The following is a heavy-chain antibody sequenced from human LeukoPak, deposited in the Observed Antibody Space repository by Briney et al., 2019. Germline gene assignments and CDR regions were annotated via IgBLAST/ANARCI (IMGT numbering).Heavy chain of an antibody. CDR3: AKARIQLWGNFDY. V-gene: IGHV3-23*01. Sequence: GGSLRLSCAASGLTFSSYAMSWVRQAPGKGPECVSAISGSGGSTYYADSVKGRFTISRDNSKNTLYLQMNSLRAGDTAVYYCAKARIQLWGNFDYWGQGTLVTVSS. CDR2: ISGSGGST. CDR1: GLTFSSYA. J-gene: IGHJ4*02. D-gene: IGHD5-18*01.